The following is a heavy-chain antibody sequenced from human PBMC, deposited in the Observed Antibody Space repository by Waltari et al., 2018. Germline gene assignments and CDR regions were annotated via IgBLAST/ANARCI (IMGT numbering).Heavy chain of an antibody. V-gene: IGHV3-74*02. CDR3: ARKGGRGYTYGPFYFDY. D-gene: IGHD5-18*01. J-gene: IGHJ4*02. Sequence: EVHRLESGGGVVQHGGSLRLPCQAPGFTLGAYRMPWVRQAPGKGLVWVSGIMGDGYAITYSDSVQGRFTISRDNTKNTLYLQLNSLRAEDTAVYYCARKGGRGYTYGPFYFDYWGRGTLVTVSS. CDR1: GFTLGAYR. CDR2: IMGDGYAI.